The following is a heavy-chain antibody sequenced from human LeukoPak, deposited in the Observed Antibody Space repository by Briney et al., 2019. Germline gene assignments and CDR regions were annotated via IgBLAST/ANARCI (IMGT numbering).Heavy chain of an antibody. V-gene: IGHV3-13*05. J-gene: IGHJ6*02. D-gene: IGHD1-26*01. CDR2: IGTAGDP. Sequence: GGSLRLSCAASGFTFSNYDIHWDRQATGKGLEWVSGIGTAGDPYYTGSVKGRFTISRENAKNSLYLQMNSLRAGDTAVYYCARGSAIVGATGYYNGMDVWGQGTTVTVSS. CDR3: ARGSAIVGATGYYNGMDV. CDR1: GFTFSNYD.